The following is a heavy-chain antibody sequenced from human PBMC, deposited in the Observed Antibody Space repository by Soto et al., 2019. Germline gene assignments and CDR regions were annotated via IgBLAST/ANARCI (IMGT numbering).Heavy chain of an antibody. J-gene: IGHJ4*02. CDR1: GYTFTSYG. V-gene: IGHV1-18*01. CDR3: ARWGPREADTAMASDY. D-gene: IGHD5-18*01. CDR2: ISAYNGNT. Sequence: ASVKVSCKASGYTFTSYGISWVRQAPGQGLEWMGWISAYNGNTNYAQKLQGRVTMTTDTSTSTAYMELRSLRSDDTAVYYCARWGPREADTAMASDYCGQGILVTLSS.